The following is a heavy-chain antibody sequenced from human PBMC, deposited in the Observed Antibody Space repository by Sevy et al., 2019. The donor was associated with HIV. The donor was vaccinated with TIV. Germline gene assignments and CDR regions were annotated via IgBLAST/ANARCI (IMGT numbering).Heavy chain of an antibody. CDR1: GFTVSSNY. Sequence: GGSLRLSCAASGFTVSSNYMSWVRQAPGKGLEWVSVIYSGGSTYYADSVKGRFTISRDNSKNTLYLQMNSLRAEDTAVYYWAREGPLITMVRGVPKGENAFDIWGQGTMVTVSS. V-gene: IGHV3-66*02. J-gene: IGHJ3*02. CDR3: AREGPLITMVRGVPKGENAFDI. CDR2: IYSGGST. D-gene: IGHD3-10*01.